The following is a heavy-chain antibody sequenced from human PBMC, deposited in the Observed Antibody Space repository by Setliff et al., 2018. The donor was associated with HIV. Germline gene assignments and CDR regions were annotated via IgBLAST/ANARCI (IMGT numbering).Heavy chain of an antibody. CDR3: ARHANYDFWSGYWGYYFDY. J-gene: IGHJ4*02. Sequence: SETLSLTCAVSSYSISSGYYWGWIRQPPGKGLEWIGSIYYSGSTYYNSSLKSRVTIFVDTSKNQLSLKLRSVTAADTAVYYCARHANYDFWSGYWGYYFDYWGQGTLVTVSS. D-gene: IGHD3-3*01. CDR2: IYYSGST. V-gene: IGHV4-38-2*01. CDR1: SYSISSGYY.